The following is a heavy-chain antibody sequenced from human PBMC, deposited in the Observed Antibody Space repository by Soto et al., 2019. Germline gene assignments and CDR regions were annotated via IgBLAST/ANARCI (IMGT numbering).Heavy chain of an antibody. J-gene: IGHJ4*02. V-gene: IGHV3-48*01. CDR2: ISSSSNTI. CDR1: GFNFTSYS. D-gene: IGHD6-6*01. Sequence: PGGFLRLPCAASGFNFTSYSMNWVRQAPGKGLEWVSYISSSSNTIYYADSVKGRFTISRDNAKTSLYLQMSRLTAEDTAVYYCARDVSGSSIAAPYFDYWGQGTLVTVSS. CDR3: ARDVSGSSIAAPYFDY.